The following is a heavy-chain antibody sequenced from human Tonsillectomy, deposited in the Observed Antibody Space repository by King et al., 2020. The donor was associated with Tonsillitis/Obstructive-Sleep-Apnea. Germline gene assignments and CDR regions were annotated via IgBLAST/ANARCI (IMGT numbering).Heavy chain of an antibody. J-gene: IGHJ5*02. D-gene: IGHD3-3*01. V-gene: IGHV1-69*01. CDR1: GGTFSGYA. CDR3: ARVIRFLEWLSRKYNWFDP. Sequence: VQLVESGAEVKKPGASVKVSCKASGGTFSGYAISWVRQAPGQGLEWMGGISRRFGTANYAQKFQGRVTITADESTSTAYMEMSSRRSEDTAVYYCARVIRFLEWLSRKYNWFDPWGQGTLVTVSS. CDR2: ISRRFGTA.